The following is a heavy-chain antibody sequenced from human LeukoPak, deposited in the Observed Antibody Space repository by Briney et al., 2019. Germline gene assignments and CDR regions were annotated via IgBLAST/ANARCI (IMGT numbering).Heavy chain of an antibody. CDR3: AELGITMIGGV. J-gene: IGHJ6*04. Sequence: GGSLRLSCAASGFTLSTFGMNWVRQAPGKGLEWVSYISSSGSTIYYADSVKGRFTISRDNAKNSLYLQMNSLGAEDTAVYYCAELGITMIGGVWGKGTTVTISS. V-gene: IGHV3-48*04. CDR1: GFTLSTFG. D-gene: IGHD3-10*02. CDR2: ISSSGSTI.